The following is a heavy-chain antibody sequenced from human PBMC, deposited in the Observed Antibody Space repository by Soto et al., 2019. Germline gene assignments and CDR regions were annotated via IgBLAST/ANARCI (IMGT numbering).Heavy chain of an antibody. D-gene: IGHD4-17*01. J-gene: IGHJ3*02. CDR3: ARDPLRGDYGDYGAFDI. CDR2: ISSSSSTI. Sequence: GGSLRLSCAASGFTFSSYSMNWVRQAPGKGLEWVSYISSSSSTIYYADSVKGRFTISRDNAKNSLYLQMNSLRAEDTAVYYCARDPLRGDYGDYGAFDIWGQGTMVTVSS. V-gene: IGHV3-48*01. CDR1: GFTFSSYS.